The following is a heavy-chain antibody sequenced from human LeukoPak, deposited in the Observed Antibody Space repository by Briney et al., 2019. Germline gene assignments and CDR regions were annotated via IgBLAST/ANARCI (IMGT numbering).Heavy chain of an antibody. V-gene: IGHV4-59*01. Sequence: PSETLSLTCTVSGGSITNYYWSWIRQPPGKGLEWIGYIYYSGTTNYNPSLKSRVTISVDTSENQFSLKVNSVTAADTAVYYCVRSRSGIYGWFDTWGQGTLVTVSS. CDR2: IYYSGTT. CDR3: VRSRSGIYGWFDT. CDR1: GGSITNYY. D-gene: IGHD4-17*01. J-gene: IGHJ5*02.